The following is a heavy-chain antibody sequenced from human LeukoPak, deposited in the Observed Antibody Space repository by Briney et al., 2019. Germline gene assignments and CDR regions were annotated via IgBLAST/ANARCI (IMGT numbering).Heavy chain of an antibody. CDR2: IASDGSST. CDR3: ARGRPHGNDY. Sequence: GGSLRPSCAASGFTFSSYAMHWVRQAPGKGLVWVSRIASDGSSTTYADSVKGRFSISRDNAKNTLYLQMNSLRVEDTAVYYCARGRPHGNDYWGQGTLVTVSS. J-gene: IGHJ4*02. V-gene: IGHV3-74*01. D-gene: IGHD4-23*01. CDR1: GFTFSSYA.